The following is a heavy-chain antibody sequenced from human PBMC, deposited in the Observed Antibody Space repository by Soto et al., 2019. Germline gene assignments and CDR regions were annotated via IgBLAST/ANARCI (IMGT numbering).Heavy chain of an antibody. Sequence: GGSLRLSCAASGFTFSNYSMNWVRQAPGKGLEWVSYISSSSSTIYYADSVKGRFTISRDNAKNSLYLQMNSLRAEDTAVYYCARGVYCSSTSCYVDYFDYWGQGTLVTVSS. CDR3: ARGVYCSSTSCYVDYFDY. D-gene: IGHD2-2*01. CDR1: GFTFSNYS. J-gene: IGHJ4*02. CDR2: ISSSSSTI. V-gene: IGHV3-48*01.